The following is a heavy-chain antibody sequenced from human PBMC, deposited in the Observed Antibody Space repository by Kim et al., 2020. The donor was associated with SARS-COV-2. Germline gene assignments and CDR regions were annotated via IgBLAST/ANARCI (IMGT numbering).Heavy chain of an antibody. CDR3: AKTGLYSSSWYYFDY. V-gene: IGHV3-53*01. D-gene: IGHD6-13*01. Sequence: GGSLRLSCAASGFTVSSNYMSWVRQAPGKGLEWVSVIYSGGSTYYADSVKCRFTISRDNSKNTLYLQMNSLRAEDTAVYYCAKTGLYSSSWYYFDYWGQGTLVTVSS. J-gene: IGHJ4*02. CDR2: IYSGGST. CDR1: GFTVSSNY.